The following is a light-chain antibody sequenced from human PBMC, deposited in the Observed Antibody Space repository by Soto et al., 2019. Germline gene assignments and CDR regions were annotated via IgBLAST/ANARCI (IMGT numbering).Light chain of an antibody. J-gene: IGKJ2*01. CDR2: GAS. Sequence: EIILTQSPGILSLSPGERATLSCRASQSISSGYIAWYQQRPGQAPRLLIYGASNRAAGIPDRFSASGSKTDVSLTISRLEPEDFAVYYCQQYGSSPPYTFGQGTKLEIK. V-gene: IGKV3-20*01. CDR3: QQYGSSPPYT. CDR1: QSISSGY.